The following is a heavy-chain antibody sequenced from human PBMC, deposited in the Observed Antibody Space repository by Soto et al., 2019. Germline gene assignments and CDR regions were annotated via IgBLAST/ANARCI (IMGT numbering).Heavy chain of an antibody. J-gene: IGHJ4*02. CDR2: ISYDGSNK. CDR1: GFTFSSYA. V-gene: IGHV3-30-3*01. Sequence: GGSLRLSCAASGFTFSSYAMRWVRQAPGKGLEWVAVISYDGSNKYYADSVKGRFTISRDNSKNTLYLQMNSLRAEDTAVYYCARDLDSSGYYSMTFDYWGQGTLVTVSS. D-gene: IGHD3-22*01. CDR3: ARDLDSSGYYSMTFDY.